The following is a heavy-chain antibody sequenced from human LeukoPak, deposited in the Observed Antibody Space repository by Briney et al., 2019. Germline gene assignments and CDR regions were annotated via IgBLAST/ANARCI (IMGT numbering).Heavy chain of an antibody. J-gene: IGHJ4*02. CDR1: GYSFTSYW. Sequence: GESLKISCKGSGYSFTSYWIGWVRQMPGKGLEWVGIMYPDNSDTRYSPSFQGQVTISADKSITTAYLQWSSLKASDTAMYYCARQGISPGSWYYSDYWGQGTLVTVSS. D-gene: IGHD6-13*01. CDR2: MYPDNSDT. CDR3: ARQGISPGSWYYSDY. V-gene: IGHV5-51*01.